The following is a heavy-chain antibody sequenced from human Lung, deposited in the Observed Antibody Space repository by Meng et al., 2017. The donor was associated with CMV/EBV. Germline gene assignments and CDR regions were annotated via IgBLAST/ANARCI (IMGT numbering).Heavy chain of an antibody. J-gene: IGHJ4*02. D-gene: IGHD3-22*01. CDR3: ARLLYYYDSGGYYRYFDY. CDR1: INSGDYY. V-gene: IGHV4-30-4*01. Sequence: INSGDYYWSWIRQPPGKGQEWIGYIYYSGSTYYNPSLKSRLTMSVDTSKNQFSLKLSSVTAADTAVYYCARLLYYYDSGGYYRYFDYWGQGTLVTVSS. CDR2: IYYSGST.